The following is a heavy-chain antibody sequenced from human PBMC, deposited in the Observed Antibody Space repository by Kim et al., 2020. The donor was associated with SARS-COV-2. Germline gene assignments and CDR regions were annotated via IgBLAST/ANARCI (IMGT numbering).Heavy chain of an antibody. CDR3: ARQASGYAYFYY. V-gene: IGHV5-51*01. Sequence: GESLKISCKGSGYYFNNYWIGWVRQMPGKGLEWMGIIYPGDSDTRYSPSFQGQVTISADQSITTAYLQWSSLEASDTAMYYCARQASGYAYFYYWGQGTL. J-gene: IGHJ4*02. CDR2: IYPGDSDT. CDR1: GYYFNNYW. D-gene: IGHD3-16*01.